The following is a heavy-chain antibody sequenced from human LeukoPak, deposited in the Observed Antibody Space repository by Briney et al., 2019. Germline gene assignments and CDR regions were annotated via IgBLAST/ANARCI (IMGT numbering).Heavy chain of an antibody. V-gene: IGHV4-39*07. J-gene: IGHJ4*02. CDR3: ARGGRTLRLFDY. Sequence: PSETLSLTCTVSGGSISSSSYYWGWIRQPPGKGLEWIGSIYYSGSTYYNPSLKSRVTISVDTSKNQFSLKLSSVTAADTAVYYCARGGRTLRLFDYWGQGTLVTVSS. CDR2: IYYSGST. D-gene: IGHD4-17*01. CDR1: GGSISSSSYY.